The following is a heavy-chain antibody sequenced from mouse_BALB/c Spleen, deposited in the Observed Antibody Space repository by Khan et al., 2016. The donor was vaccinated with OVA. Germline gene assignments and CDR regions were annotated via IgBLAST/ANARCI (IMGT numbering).Heavy chain of an antibody. D-gene: IGHD1-3*01. Sequence: EVQPQQSGTVLARPGASVKMSCNASGYSFTSYLIHWVKQRPGKGLEWIGDIYPGNSDTTYNQKFKDKAKLTAGNSANTAYMELSSPTNEDSAVYYCARGGYSSFAYWGQGTLVTVSA. CDR1: GYSFTSYL. V-gene: IGHV1-5*01. CDR2: IYPGNSDT. J-gene: IGHJ3*01. CDR3: ARGGYSSFAY.